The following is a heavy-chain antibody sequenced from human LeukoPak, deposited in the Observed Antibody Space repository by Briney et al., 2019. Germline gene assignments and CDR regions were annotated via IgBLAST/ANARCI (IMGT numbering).Heavy chain of an antibody. CDR1: GYSFTSYW. Sequence: GESLKISCKGSGYSFTSYWIGWVRQMPGKGLEWMGIIYPGASDTRYSPSFQGQVTISADKSINTAYLQWSSLKASDTAMYYCARHVIERDSSWFDPWGQGTLVTVSS. CDR3: ARHVIERDSSWFDP. D-gene: IGHD2/OR15-2a*01. J-gene: IGHJ5*02. V-gene: IGHV5-51*01. CDR2: IYPGASDT.